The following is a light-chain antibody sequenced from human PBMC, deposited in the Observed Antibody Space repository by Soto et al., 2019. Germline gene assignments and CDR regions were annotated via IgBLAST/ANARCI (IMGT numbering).Light chain of an antibody. CDR1: QSIRSY. J-gene: IGKJ1*01. CDR2: AAS. Sequence: DIQMTQSPSSLSASVGDRVTITCRASQSIRSYLNWYQQKPGKAPNLLIYAASSLQSGVPSRFSGSGSGTDFTLIINSLQPEDFATYYCQQCYSAPRTFGQGTKVE. V-gene: IGKV1-39*01. CDR3: QQCYSAPRT.